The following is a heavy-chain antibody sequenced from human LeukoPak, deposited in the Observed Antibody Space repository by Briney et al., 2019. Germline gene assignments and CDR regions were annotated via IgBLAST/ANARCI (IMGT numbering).Heavy chain of an antibody. J-gene: IGHJ4*02. CDR2: LSNDGIGK. CDR3: AREIGSSGRAGYFDY. Sequence: GGSLRLSCAASGFTFSSYAMHWVRQAPGKGLEWAAGLSNDGIGKYYIDSVKGRFTIARDNSKNTLYLDMNSLRDDDTAVYYCAREIGSSGRAGYFDYRGQGTLVTVSS. D-gene: IGHD3-22*01. CDR1: GFTFSSYA. V-gene: IGHV3-30-3*01.